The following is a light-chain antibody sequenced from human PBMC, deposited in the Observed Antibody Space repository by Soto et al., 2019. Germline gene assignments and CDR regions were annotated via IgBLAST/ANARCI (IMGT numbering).Light chain of an antibody. CDR3: QQYNSWPPIT. Sequence: EVVMPQCPATLSVSPGERASLSWRAAERVSRYVAWSQPRPGQAPRLVIYGASTRATAIPARFSAGGSGTEFTLTIISLQSADLAVYYCQQYNSWPPITVGQGTRLEI. V-gene: IGKV3-15*01. CDR2: GAS. CDR1: ERVSRY. J-gene: IGKJ5*01.